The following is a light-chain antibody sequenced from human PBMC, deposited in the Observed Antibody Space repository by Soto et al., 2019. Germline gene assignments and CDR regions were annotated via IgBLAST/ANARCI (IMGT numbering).Light chain of an antibody. J-gene: IGKJ1*01. CDR2: GAS. CDR3: QQYNNWPPMA. Sequence: EIVMTQSPATLSVSPGERATLSCRASQSVSSNLAWYQQKPGQAPRLLIYGASTRATGIQARFSGSVSGTEFTLTISSLQSEDFAVYYCQQYNNWPPMAFGQGTKLEIK. CDR1: QSVSSN. V-gene: IGKV3-15*01.